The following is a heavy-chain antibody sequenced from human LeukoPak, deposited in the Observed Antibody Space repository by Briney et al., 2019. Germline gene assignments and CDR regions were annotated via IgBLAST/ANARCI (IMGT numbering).Heavy chain of an antibody. J-gene: IGHJ4*02. CDR3: AKGSSPSRPYYFDY. CDR1: GFTFGSFA. Sequence: GGSLRLSCAASGFTFGSFAMSWVRQAPGKGLEWISAITDSGGDTYYADSVKGRLTISRDNSKNTLYLQMNSLRAEDTAVYYCAKGSSPSRPYYFDYWGQGTLVTVSS. V-gene: IGHV3-23*01. CDR2: ITDSGGDT. D-gene: IGHD1-26*01.